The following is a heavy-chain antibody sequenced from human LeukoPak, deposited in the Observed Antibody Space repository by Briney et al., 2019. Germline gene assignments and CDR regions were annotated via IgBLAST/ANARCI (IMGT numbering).Heavy chain of an antibody. V-gene: IGHV5-51*01. CDR3: ARHGLEGCKSGRCNTSFHYYGMDV. D-gene: IGHD2/OR15-2a*01. CDR1: GYSFSDYW. Sequence: GESLKISCQGYGYSFSDYWIGWVRQMPGKGLEWMGIIFPGDSDTKYSPSFQGQVTISVDKSLSTAYLQWTSLRASDTAIYFCARHGLEGCKSGRCNTSFHYYGMDVWGQGTTVTASS. CDR2: IFPGDSDT. J-gene: IGHJ6*02.